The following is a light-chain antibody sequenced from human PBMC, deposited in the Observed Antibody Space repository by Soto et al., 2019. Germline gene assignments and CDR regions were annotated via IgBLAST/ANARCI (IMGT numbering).Light chain of an antibody. V-gene: IGKV1-27*01. CDR3: QKHNSAPLF. Sequence: DIQMTQSPSSLSASVGDRVTITCRASQSINSYLNWYQHKPGKAPKVLIYATSTLQSGVPSRFSGSGFGTDFTLTISSLQPEDVATYYCQKHNSAPLFFGPGTKVDIK. J-gene: IGKJ3*01. CDR1: QSINSY. CDR2: ATS.